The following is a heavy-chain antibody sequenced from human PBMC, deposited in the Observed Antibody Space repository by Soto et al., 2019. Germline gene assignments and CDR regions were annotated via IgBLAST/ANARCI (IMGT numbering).Heavy chain of an antibody. Sequence: GASVKVSCKASGYTFTSNYMHWVRQAPGQGLEWMGIINPSGDSTSYAQKFQGRVTMTRDTSTSTVYMELSSLRFEDTAVYYCARALSGSWYGGDFDYWGQGSLVTVSS. CDR1: GYTFTSNY. V-gene: IGHV1-46*01. CDR3: ARALSGSWYGGDFDY. CDR2: INPSGDST. D-gene: IGHD6-13*01. J-gene: IGHJ4*02.